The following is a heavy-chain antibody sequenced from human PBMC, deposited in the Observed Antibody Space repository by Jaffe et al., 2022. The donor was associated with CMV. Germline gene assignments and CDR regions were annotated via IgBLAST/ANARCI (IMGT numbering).Heavy chain of an antibody. CDR1: GYTFTGYY. J-gene: IGHJ3*02. Sequence: QVQLVQSGAEVKKPGASVKVSCKASGYTFTGYYMHWVRQAPGQGLEWMGWINPNSGGTNYAQKFQGWVTMTRDTSISTAYMELSRLRSDDTAVYYCARGWITRVEMATKLGDDAFDIWGQGTMVTVSS. D-gene: IGHD5-12*01. CDR3: ARGWITRVEMATKLGDDAFDI. V-gene: IGHV1-2*04. CDR2: INPNSGGT.